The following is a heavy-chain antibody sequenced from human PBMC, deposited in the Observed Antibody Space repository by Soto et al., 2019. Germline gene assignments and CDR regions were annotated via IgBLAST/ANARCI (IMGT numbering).Heavy chain of an antibody. D-gene: IGHD4-17*01. CDR1: CGSINSYY. CDR3: ARDDYGDSY. J-gene: IGHJ4*02. Sequence: XXTLSLTCTVSCGSINSYYWSWIRQPPGKGMEWXGYIYXSRSTNHNHSXXSRVTTSXXKSKNQLSMKLSSVTAADTAVYYCARDDYGDSYWGQGTLVTVSS. V-gene: IGHV4-59*01. CDR2: IYXSRST.